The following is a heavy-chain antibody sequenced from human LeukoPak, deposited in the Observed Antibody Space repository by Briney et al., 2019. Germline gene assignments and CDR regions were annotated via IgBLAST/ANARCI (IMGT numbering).Heavy chain of an antibody. J-gene: IGHJ5*02. Sequence: GGSLRLSCAVSGFTFSGFWVSWSRQAPGKGLEWVASINSDGSEGYYADVVKGRFTISRDNAKNPLYLQINSLRAEDTAVYYCASRATVTTDRFWFDPWGQGTLVTVSS. D-gene: IGHD4-11*01. V-gene: IGHV3-7*03. CDR1: GFTFSGFW. CDR2: INSDGSEG. CDR3: ASRATVTTDRFWFDP.